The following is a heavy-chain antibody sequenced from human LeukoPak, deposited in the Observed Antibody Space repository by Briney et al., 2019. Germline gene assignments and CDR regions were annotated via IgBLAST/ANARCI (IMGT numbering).Heavy chain of an antibody. J-gene: IGHJ4*02. V-gene: IGHV3-7*01. CDR3: ARGVGATKRVFDY. Sequence: GGSLRLSCAASGFTFSSYWMGWVRQAPGKGLEWVANIKQDGSEKYYVDSVKGRFTISRDNAKNSLYLQMNSLRAEDTAVYYCARGVGATKRVFDYWGQGTLVTVSS. D-gene: IGHD1-26*01. CDR1: GFTFSSYW. CDR2: IKQDGSEK.